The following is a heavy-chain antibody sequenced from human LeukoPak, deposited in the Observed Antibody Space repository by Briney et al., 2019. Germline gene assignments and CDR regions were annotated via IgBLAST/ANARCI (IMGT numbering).Heavy chain of an antibody. CDR2: IFYSGTT. Sequence: PSETLSLTCTVSGGSISPYYWSWIRQPPGTGLEWIGYIFYSGTTNYNPSLNGRVTMPLDESRNQLSLNLTSVTAADTAIYYCSRESGAFCPSGYWGQGTLVIVPP. CDR1: GGSISPYY. V-gene: IGHV4-59*12. D-gene: IGHD1-26*01. J-gene: IGHJ4*02. CDR3: SRESGAFCPSGY.